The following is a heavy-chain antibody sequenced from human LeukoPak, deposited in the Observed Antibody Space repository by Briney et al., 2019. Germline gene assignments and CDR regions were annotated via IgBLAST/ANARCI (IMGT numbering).Heavy chain of an antibody. D-gene: IGHD4-17*01. V-gene: IGHV4-38-2*02. CDR3: ARRSRTMTTDAFDI. CDR1: GYSISSGYY. J-gene: IGHJ3*02. CDR2: IYHSGST. Sequence: SETLSLTCTVSGYSISSGYYWGWIRQPPGKGLEWIGSIYHSGSTYYNPSLKSRVTISVDTSKNQFSLKLSSVTAADTAVYYCARRSRTMTTDAFDIWGQGTMVTVSS.